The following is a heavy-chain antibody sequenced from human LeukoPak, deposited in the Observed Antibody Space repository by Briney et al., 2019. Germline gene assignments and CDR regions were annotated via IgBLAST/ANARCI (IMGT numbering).Heavy chain of an antibody. CDR2: IYYSGST. Sequence: SETLSLTCTVSDGSLSSSSYYWGWIRQPPGKGLEWIGNIYYSGSTYYSPSLKSRVTISVDASKNQFSLKLSSVTAADTAVYYCARHSGGYYDYWGQGTLVTVSS. V-gene: IGHV4-39*01. J-gene: IGHJ4*02. D-gene: IGHD3-16*01. CDR3: ARHSGGYYDY. CDR1: DGSLSSSSYY.